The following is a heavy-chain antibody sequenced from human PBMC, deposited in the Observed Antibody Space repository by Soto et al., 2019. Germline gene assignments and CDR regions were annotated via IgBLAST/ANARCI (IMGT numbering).Heavy chain of an antibody. CDR1: GFTFGTYS. V-gene: IGHV3-48*02. D-gene: IGHD3-3*01. J-gene: IGHJ6*02. Sequence: LRLSCAGSGFTFGTYSMNWVRQAAGKGLEWIAYISYDSDTIQYADSVKGRFTISRDNAKNSLYLQMNSLRDEDTAVYYCARLYYDYVWGQGTTVTVSS. CDR3: ARLYYDYV. CDR2: ISYDSDTI.